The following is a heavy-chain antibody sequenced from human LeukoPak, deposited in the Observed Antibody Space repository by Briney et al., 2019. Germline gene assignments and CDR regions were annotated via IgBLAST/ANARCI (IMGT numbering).Heavy chain of an antibody. CDR3: AREKYAAYCGGDCYPVPGY. V-gene: IGHV1-2*02. J-gene: IGHJ4*02. CDR2: INPNSGGT. Sequence: GASVKVSCKASGYTFTGYYMHWVRQAPGQGLEWMGWINPNSGGTNYAQKFQGRVTMTRDTSISTAYMELSRLRSDDTAVYYCAREKYAAYCGGDCYPVPGYWGQGTLVTVSS. CDR1: GYTFTGYY. D-gene: IGHD2-21*02.